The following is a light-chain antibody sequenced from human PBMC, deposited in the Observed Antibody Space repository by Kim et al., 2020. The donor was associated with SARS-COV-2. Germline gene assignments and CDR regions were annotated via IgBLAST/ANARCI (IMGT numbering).Light chain of an antibody. CDR3: QTWGTGAWV. Sequence: PVLTQSPSASASLGATVKLTCTLSSGHSSYAIAWHQQQPEKGPRYLMKLNSDGSHNKGDGIPDRFSGSSSGAERYLTISSLQSEDEADYYCQTWGTGAWVFGGGTQLTVL. CDR2: LNSDGSH. J-gene: IGLJ3*02. CDR1: SGHSSYA. V-gene: IGLV4-69*01.